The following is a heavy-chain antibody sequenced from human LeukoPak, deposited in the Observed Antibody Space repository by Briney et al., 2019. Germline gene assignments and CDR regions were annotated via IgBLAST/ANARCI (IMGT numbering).Heavy chain of an antibody. CDR1: GGSISSGSYY. J-gene: IGHJ5*02. CDR2: IYTSGST. Sequence: SQTLSLTCTVSGGSISSGSYYWGWIRQPGGKGLEWIGRIYTSGSTNYNPSLKSRFTISVHTSKNQFSLKLSSVTAADTAVYYCAREPLLNYNWFDPWGQGTLVTVSS. CDR3: AREPLLNYNWFDP. D-gene: IGHD2/OR15-2a*01. V-gene: IGHV4-61*02.